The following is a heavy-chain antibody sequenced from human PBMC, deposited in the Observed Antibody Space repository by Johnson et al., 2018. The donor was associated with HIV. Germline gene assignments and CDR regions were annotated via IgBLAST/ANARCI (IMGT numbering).Heavy chain of an antibody. D-gene: IGHD1-7*01. Sequence: QVQLVESGGGVVQPGGSLRLSCAASGFTFNNYGMHWVRQSPGKGLEWVAFIRFDGSNKYYADSVKGRFTISRDNSKNTLYLQINSLRTEDTAVYYCARENYRRRDAFDVWGQGTVVIVSS. CDR2: IRFDGSNK. V-gene: IGHV3-30*02. J-gene: IGHJ3*01. CDR3: ARENYRRRDAFDV. CDR1: GFTFNNYG.